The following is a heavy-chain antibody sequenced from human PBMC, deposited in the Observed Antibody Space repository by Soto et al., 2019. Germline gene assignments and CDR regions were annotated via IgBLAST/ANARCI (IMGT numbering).Heavy chain of an antibody. CDR1: GGTFSSYT. V-gene: IGHV1-69*08. CDR3: ARDLGCSGGSCYPPFDY. CDR2: IIPILGIA. Sequence: QVQLVQSGAEVKKPGSSVKVSCKASGGTFSSYTISWVRQAPGQGLEWMGRIIPILGIANYAQKFQGRVTITADKSTSTAYMELSSLSAEDTAVYYCARDLGCSGGSCYPPFDYWGQGTLVTVSS. D-gene: IGHD2-15*01. J-gene: IGHJ4*02.